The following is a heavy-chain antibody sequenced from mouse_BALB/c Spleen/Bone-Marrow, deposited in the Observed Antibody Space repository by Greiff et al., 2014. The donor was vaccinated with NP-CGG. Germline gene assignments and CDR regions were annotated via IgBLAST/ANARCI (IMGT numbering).Heavy chain of an antibody. CDR1: GFTFSDCY. J-gene: IGHJ2*01. CDR3: AREGNYGYFDY. V-gene: IGHV5-4*02. CDR2: ISDGGSYT. D-gene: IGHD1-1*01. Sequence: VQLKQSGGGLVKPGGSLKLSCAASGFTFSDCYMYWVRQTPEKRLEWVATISDGGSYTYYPDSVKGRFTISRDNAKNNLYLQMSSLKSDDTAIYYCAREGNYGYFDYWGQGTTLTVSS.